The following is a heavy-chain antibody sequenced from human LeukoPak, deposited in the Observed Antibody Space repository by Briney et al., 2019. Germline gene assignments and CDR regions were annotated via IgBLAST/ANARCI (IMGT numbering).Heavy chain of an antibody. Sequence: GGSLRLSCAASGFTFSSFYMSCVRQVPGQGLEWVANIKQDGSEKYYVDSVKGRFTISRDNAQNSLYLQMNSLRAEDTALYYCSRGKGLDYWGQGTLVTVSS. J-gene: IGHJ4*02. CDR1: GFTFSSFY. V-gene: IGHV3-7*02. CDR3: SRGKGLDY. CDR2: IKQDGSEK.